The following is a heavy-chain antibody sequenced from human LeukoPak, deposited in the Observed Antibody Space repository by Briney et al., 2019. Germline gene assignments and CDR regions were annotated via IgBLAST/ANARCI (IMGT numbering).Heavy chain of an antibody. CDR3: ARDLPSTSNWELDY. V-gene: IGHV1-2*06. Sequence: ASVKVSCKASGYTFTDYYIHWVRQAPGQGLEWMGRINSNNGVTDDAQNFQVRVTMTRDTSISTAYMELSRLTSDDTAVYYCARDLPSTSNWELDYWGQGTLVIVSS. J-gene: IGHJ4*02. D-gene: IGHD1-26*01. CDR2: INSNNGVT. CDR1: GYTFTDYY.